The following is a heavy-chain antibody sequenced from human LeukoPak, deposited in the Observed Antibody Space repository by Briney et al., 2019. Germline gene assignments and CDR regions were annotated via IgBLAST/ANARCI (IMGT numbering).Heavy chain of an antibody. CDR2: IKRKTDGGTT. CDR1: GFTFTNAL. V-gene: IGHV3-15*01. J-gene: IGHJ6*03. D-gene: IGHD3-22*01. CDR3: TTRNYYVSSGYYYGYYYYYMDV. Sequence: GGSLRESCPASGFTFTNALMSGVRQPPGKGGEWVGCIKRKTDGGTTDYAEPVKSRFTISRDDSKNTLYLQMNSLKTEDTAVYYCTTRNYYVSSGYYYGYYYYYMDVWGKGTTVTISS.